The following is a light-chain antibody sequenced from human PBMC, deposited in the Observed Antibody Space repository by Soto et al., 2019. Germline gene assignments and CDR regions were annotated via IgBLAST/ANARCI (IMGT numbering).Light chain of an antibody. CDR3: QRSYSTLLA. J-gene: IGKJ4*01. CDR1: QSISSY. CDR2: AAP. Sequence: DIQMTQSPSSLSASVGDRVTITCRASQSISSYLNWYQQKPGKAPKLLIYAAPSLQSGVPSRFSSNGSGTDFTPIISSLQREDFATYYCQRSYSTLLAFGGGTKVEIK. V-gene: IGKV1-39*01.